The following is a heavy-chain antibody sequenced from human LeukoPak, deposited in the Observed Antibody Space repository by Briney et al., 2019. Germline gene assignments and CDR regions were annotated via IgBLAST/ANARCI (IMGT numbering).Heavy chain of an antibody. J-gene: IGHJ4*02. CDR2: INHSGST. CDR3: ARGVPYYYDSSGYFLRFDY. D-gene: IGHD3-22*01. V-gene: IGHV4-34*01. Sequence: SETLSLTCAVYGVSFSGYYWSWIRQPPGKGLEWIGEINHSGSTNYNPSLKSRVTISVDTSKNQFSLKLSSVTAADTAVYYCARGVPYYYDSSGYFLRFDYWGQGTLVTVSS. CDR1: GVSFSGYY.